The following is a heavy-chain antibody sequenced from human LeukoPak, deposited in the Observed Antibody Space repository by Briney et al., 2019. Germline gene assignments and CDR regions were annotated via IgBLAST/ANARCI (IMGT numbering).Heavy chain of an antibody. CDR1: GYTFTGYY. CDR2: IIPIFGTA. V-gene: IGHV1-69*13. D-gene: IGHD6-13*01. Sequence: ASVKVSCKASGYTFTGYYIHWVRQAPGQGLEWMGGIIPIFGTANYAQKFQGRVTITADESTSTAYMELSSLRSEDTAVYYCARDLGGRYSSSWYPNWFDPWGQGTLVTVSS. CDR3: ARDLGGRYSSSWYPNWFDP. J-gene: IGHJ5*02.